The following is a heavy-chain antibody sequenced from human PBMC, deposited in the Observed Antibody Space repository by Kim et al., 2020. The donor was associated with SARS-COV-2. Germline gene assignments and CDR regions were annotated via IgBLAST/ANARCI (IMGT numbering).Heavy chain of an antibody. Sequence: ASVKVSCKASGYTFTSYAMNWVRQAPGQGLEWMGWINTNTGNPTYAQGFTGRFVFSLDTPVSTAYLQISSLKAEDTAVYYCARTSRITIFGEALYWFDHWGQGTLVTVSS. CDR1: GYTFTSYA. CDR3: ARTSRITIFGEALYWFDH. D-gene: IGHD3-3*01. V-gene: IGHV7-4-1*02. CDR2: INTNTGNP. J-gene: IGHJ5*02.